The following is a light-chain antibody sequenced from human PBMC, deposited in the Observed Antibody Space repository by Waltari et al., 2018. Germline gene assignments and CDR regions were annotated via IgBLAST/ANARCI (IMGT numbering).Light chain of an antibody. CDR1: STDIVGSNY. CDR3: SSFTRTVL. V-gene: IGLV2-14*01. J-gene: IGLJ2*01. Sequence: QSALAQPASVSGSPGQSVTISCTGTSTDIVGSNYVSWYQQRPGKAPKLIISDVNNRPSGVSGRFSGSKSGNTASLTISGLQAEDETDYYCSSFTRTVLFGGGTKLTVL. CDR2: DVN.